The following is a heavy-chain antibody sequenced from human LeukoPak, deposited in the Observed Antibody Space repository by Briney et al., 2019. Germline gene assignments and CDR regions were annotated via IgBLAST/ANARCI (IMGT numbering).Heavy chain of an antibody. J-gene: IGHJ4*02. CDR2: LYTTGNR. V-gene: IGHV4-4*07. CDR1: GGSFSGYF. Sequence: PSETLSLTCAVYGGSFSGYFWSWIRQPAGKGLEWIGRLYTTGNRNYNPSLKSRVTMSVDMSKNQFSLRLNSMTAADTAVYYCARERGSGWYDMSFDYWGQGILVTVYS. D-gene: IGHD6-19*01. CDR3: ARERGSGWYDMSFDY.